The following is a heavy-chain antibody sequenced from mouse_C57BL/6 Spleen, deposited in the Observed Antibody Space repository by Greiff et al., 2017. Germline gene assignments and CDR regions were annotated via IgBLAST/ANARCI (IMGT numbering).Heavy chain of an antibody. D-gene: IGHD2-3*01. Sequence: QVQLQQPGAELVKPGASVKMSCKASGYTFTSYWITWVKQRPGQGLEWIGDIYPGSGSTNYNEKFKSKATLTVDTSSSTAYMQLSSLTSEDSAVYYCARVKEYDPYFDDWGQGTTLTVSS. CDR3: ARVKEYDPYFDD. V-gene: IGHV1-55*01. CDR1: GYTFTSYW. CDR2: IYPGSGST. J-gene: IGHJ2*01.